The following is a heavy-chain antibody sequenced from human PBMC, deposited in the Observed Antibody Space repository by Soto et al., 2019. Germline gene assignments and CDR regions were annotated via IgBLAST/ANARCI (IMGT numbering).Heavy chain of an antibody. CDR3: GRGHSKSLDY. V-gene: IGHV4-34*01. CDR2: INHSGST. J-gene: IGHJ4*02. Sequence: SETLTLTCAVYGGSFSGYYWSWIRQPPGKGLEWIGEINHSGSTNYNPSSKSRVTIIVDTSKNHLSLKLSSVTAADTTAYYCGRGHSKSLDYWGQGTLVTVSS. CDR1: GGSFSGYY.